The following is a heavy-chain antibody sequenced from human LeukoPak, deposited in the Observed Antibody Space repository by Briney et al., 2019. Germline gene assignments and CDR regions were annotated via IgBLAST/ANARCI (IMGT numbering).Heavy chain of an antibody. CDR3: AGGGGWEFDF. D-gene: IGHD6-19*01. CDR2: IKQDGSAK. V-gene: IGHV3-7*04. J-gene: IGHJ4*02. CDR1: GLTLSRNW. Sequence: GGSLRLSCAASGLTLSRNWMNWVRQAPGKGLEWVANIKQDGSAKYYANSVKGRFTISRDDAKNSLYLEMNSLRAEDTAVYYCAGGGGWEFDFWGQGTLATVSS.